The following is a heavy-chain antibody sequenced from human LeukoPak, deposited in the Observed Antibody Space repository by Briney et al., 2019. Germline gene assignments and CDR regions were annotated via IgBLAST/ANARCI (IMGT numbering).Heavy chain of an antibody. CDR2: ISWDSGSI. J-gene: IGHJ4*02. V-gene: IGHV3-9*01. CDR3: AKGMGVSYYYGSGSYPTDYFDY. D-gene: IGHD3-10*01. Sequence: PGGSLRLSCAASGFTFDDYAMHWVRQAPGKGLEWVSGISWDSGSIGYADSVKGRFTISGDNAKNSLYLQMNSLRAEDTALYYCAKGMGVSYYYGSGSYPTDYFDYWGQGTLVTVSS. CDR1: GFTFDDYA.